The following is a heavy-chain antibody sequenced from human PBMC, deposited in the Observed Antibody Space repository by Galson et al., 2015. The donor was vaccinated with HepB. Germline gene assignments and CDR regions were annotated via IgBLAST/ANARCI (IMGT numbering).Heavy chain of an antibody. CDR3: VFLRGNDLKPLDY. J-gene: IGHJ4*02. CDR1: TFIFSTYS. Sequence: SLRLSCAASTFIFSTYSMNWVRQAPGKGLEWVSYISSSSTTIYYADSVKGRFTISRDNAKKSLYLQINSLRGEDTAVYYCVFLRGNDLKPLDYWGQGTLVTVSS. CDR2: ISSSSTTI. D-gene: IGHD3-3*01. V-gene: IGHV3-48*04.